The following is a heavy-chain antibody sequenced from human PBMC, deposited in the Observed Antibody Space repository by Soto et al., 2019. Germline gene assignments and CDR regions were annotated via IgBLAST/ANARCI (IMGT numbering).Heavy chain of an antibody. CDR2: IYYSGST. CDR1: GGSISSYY. J-gene: IGHJ5*02. CDR3: ARDTMVRGVTPGSNWFDP. Sequence: SETLSLTCTVSGGSISSYYWSWIRQPPGKGLEWIGYIYYSGSTNYNPSLKSRVTISVDTSKNQFSLKLSSVTAADTAVYYCARDTMVRGVTPGSNWFDPWGQGTLVTVSS. V-gene: IGHV4-59*01. D-gene: IGHD3-10*01.